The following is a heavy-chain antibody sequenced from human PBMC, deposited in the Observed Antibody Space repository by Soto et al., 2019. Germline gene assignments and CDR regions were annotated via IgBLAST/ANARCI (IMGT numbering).Heavy chain of an antibody. CDR2: INYDGSNK. V-gene: IGHV3-33*01. Sequence: QVHLVESGGGAVQPGRSLRVSCEASGFIFSSYGMHWVRQAPGKGLEWVAFINYDGSNKFYGDSVKGRFTISRDNSKNTLYLQMSSLRGEDTAVYYCAGCKQKVMHCAVDVWGQGATVTVTS. CDR1: GFIFSSYG. CDR3: AGCKQKVMHCAVDV. J-gene: IGHJ6*02. D-gene: IGHD2-21*01.